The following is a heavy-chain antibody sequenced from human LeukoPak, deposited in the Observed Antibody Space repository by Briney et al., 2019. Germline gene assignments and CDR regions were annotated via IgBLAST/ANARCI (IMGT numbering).Heavy chain of an antibody. J-gene: IGHJ4*02. D-gene: IGHD1-7*01. CDR3: ARKAQYNGHYPLDY. CDR1: GFTFNKFA. Sequence: GSLRLSCAASGFTFNKFAMSWVRQAPGKGLEWVSGIIENGGETYYADSVKGRFTISRDSSKNTLFLQMNSLRAEDTALYFCARKAQYNGHYPLDYWGQGTLVTVSS. V-gene: IGHV3-23*01. CDR2: IIENGGET.